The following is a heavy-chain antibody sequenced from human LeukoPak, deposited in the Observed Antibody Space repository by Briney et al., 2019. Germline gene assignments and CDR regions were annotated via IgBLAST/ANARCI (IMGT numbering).Heavy chain of an antibody. D-gene: IGHD6-19*01. CDR2: IYYSGST. CDR1: GGSISSYY. V-gene: IGHV4-59*01. CDR3: ARAKQWLVHEAFDI. J-gene: IGHJ3*02. Sequence: SETLSLTCTVSGGSISSYYWSWIRQPPGKGLEGIGYIYYSGSTNYNPSLKSRVTISVDTSKNQFSLKLSSVTAADTAVYYCARAKQWLVHEAFDIWGQGTMVTVSS.